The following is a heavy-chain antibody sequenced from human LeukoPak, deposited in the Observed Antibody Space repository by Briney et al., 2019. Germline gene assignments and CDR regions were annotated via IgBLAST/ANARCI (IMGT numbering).Heavy chain of an antibody. CDR3: ARYSNAVAGARWFDH. Sequence: GASVKVSCKXSGYTFTSYYMHWVRQAPGQGLEWMGIINPSGGSTSYSQKFQGRVTMTRDTSTSTVYMELSSLRSEDTAVYYCARYSNAVAGARWFDHWGQGTLVTVSS. CDR1: GYTFTSYY. V-gene: IGHV1-46*01. CDR2: INPSGGST. J-gene: IGHJ5*02. D-gene: IGHD2-21*01.